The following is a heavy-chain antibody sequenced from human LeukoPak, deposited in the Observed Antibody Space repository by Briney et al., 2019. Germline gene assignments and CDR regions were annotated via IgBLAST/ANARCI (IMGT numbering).Heavy chain of an antibody. CDR1: GGIFSSYA. V-gene: IGHV1-69*01. J-gene: IGHJ4*02. D-gene: IGHD6-13*01. CDR3: ARERQQLPGFDY. CDR2: TIPIFGTA. Sequence: SVKVSCKASGGIFSSYAISWVRQAPGQGLEWMGGTIPIFGTANYAQKFQGRVTITADESTTTAYMELSSLRSEDTAVYYCARERQQLPGFDYWGQGTLVTVSS.